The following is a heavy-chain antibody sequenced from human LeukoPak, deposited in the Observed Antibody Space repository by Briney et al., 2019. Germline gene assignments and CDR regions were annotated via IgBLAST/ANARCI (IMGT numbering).Heavy chain of an antibody. CDR2: ISSSSSYM. J-gene: IGHJ4*02. CDR1: GFTFSSYS. D-gene: IGHD3-22*01. Sequence: GGSLRLSCAASGFTFSSYSMNWVRQAPGKGLEWVSSISSSSSYMYYADSVKGRFTISRDNSKNSLYLQMNSLRTEDTAFYFCAKAKYYYEGGDYWGQGTLVTVSS. CDR3: AKAKYYYEGGDY. V-gene: IGHV3-21*04.